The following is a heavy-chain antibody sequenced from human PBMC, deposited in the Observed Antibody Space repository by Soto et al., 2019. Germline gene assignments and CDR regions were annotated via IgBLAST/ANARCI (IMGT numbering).Heavy chain of an antibody. CDR1: GFSLSTTGVG. V-gene: IGHV2-5*02. CDR3: VQSRCGGDCLQSYSSHSYYGLDV. Sequence: QITLKESGPTLVKPTQTLTLTCTFSGFSLSTTGVGVGWIRQPPGKALEWLALIYWDDDKRYNPSLKSRLTITKDTANNQVVLKMTNLDPVDTATYYCVQSRCGGDCLQSYSSHSYYGLDVWGQGTTVTVSS. J-gene: IGHJ6*02. CDR2: IYWDDDK. D-gene: IGHD2-21*01.